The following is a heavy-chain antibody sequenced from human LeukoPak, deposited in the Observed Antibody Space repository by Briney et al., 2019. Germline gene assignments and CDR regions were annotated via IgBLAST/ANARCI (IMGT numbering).Heavy chain of an antibody. CDR1: GFTFSSYS. D-gene: IGHD6-13*01. Sequence: GGSLRLSCAASGFTFSSYSMNWVRQAPGKGLEWVSGISSTGGSTYYTDSVKGRFAISRDNSKNTVYLQMNSLRAEDTAVYYCAKDLGSYSGSWKDDAFDIWGQGTMVSVSS. V-gene: IGHV3-23*01. J-gene: IGHJ3*02. CDR2: ISSTGGST. CDR3: AKDLGSYSGSWKDDAFDI.